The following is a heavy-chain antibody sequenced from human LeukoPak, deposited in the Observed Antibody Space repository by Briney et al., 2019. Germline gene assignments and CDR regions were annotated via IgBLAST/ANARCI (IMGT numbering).Heavy chain of an antibody. Sequence: SGTLSLTCTVSGGSISSYYWSWIRQPPGKGLEWIGYIYYSGSTNYNPSLKSRVTISVDTSKNQFSLKLSSVTAADTAVYYCAGHDYGDYNVDYWGQGTLVTISS. CDR3: AGHDYGDYNVDY. CDR2: IYYSGST. CDR1: GGSISSYY. J-gene: IGHJ4*02. D-gene: IGHD4-17*01. V-gene: IGHV4-59*01.